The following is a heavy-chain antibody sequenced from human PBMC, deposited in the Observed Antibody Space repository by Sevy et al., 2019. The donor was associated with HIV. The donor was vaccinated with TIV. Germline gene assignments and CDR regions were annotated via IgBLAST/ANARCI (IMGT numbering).Heavy chain of an antibody. CDR3: ATKRDHCSGGSCYDNGIYYGMDV. CDR2: ISGSGGST. CDR1: GFTFSSYA. J-gene: IGHJ6*02. Sequence: GGSLRFSCAASGFTFSSYAMSWVRQAPGKGLEWVSAISGSGGSTYYADSVKGRFTISRDNSKNTLYLQMNSLRAEDTAVYYCATKRDHCSGGSCYDNGIYYGMDVWGQGTTVTVSS. V-gene: IGHV3-23*01. D-gene: IGHD2-15*01.